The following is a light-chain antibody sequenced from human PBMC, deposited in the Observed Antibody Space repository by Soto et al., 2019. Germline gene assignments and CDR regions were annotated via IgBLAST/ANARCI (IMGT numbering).Light chain of an antibody. CDR3: QQYAALPLP. CDR2: TAS. J-gene: IGKJ4*01. CDR1: QSVGRNY. V-gene: IGKV3-20*01. Sequence: ENVLTQSPGTLSLSPGERATLSCRASQSVGRNYIAWFQQKPGQAPRLLMHTASVRATGIPDRFSGSGSGTQFTLPISRLEPEDFGVFCCQQYAALPLPFGGGTKVEI.